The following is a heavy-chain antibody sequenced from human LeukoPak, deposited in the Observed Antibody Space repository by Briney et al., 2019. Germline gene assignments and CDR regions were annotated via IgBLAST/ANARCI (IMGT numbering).Heavy chain of an antibody. CDR2: INPNSGGT. V-gene: IGHV1-2*02. Sequence: ASVKVSCKASGYTFTGYYMHWVRQAHGQGLEWMGWINPNSGGTNYAQKFQGRVTMTRDTSISTAYMELSRLRSGDTAVYYCASHPKAIVVVPAAIYYWGQGTLVTVSS. CDR3: ASHPKAIVVVPAAIYY. D-gene: IGHD2-2*01. CDR1: GYTFTGYY. J-gene: IGHJ4*02.